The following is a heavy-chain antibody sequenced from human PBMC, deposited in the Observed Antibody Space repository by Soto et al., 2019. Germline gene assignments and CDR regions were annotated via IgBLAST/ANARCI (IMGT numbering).Heavy chain of an antibody. D-gene: IGHD1-1*01. Sequence: GSLRLSCVGSGFTFSTYSINWVRQAPGKGLEWVSSISSRSDIYYADSVKGRFTISRDNAKNTVFLQMNSLRAEDTAVYYCATGPTPAFAFWGRGTMVTVSS. CDR1: GFTFSTYS. J-gene: IGHJ3*01. CDR2: ISSRSDI. CDR3: ATGPTPAFAF. V-gene: IGHV3-21*01.